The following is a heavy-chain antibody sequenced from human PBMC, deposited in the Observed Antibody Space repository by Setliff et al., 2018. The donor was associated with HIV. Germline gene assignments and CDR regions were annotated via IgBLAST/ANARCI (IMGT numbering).Heavy chain of an antibody. V-gene: IGHV1-8*03. D-gene: IGHD6-13*01. Sequence: ASVKVSCKASGYTFTSYDINWVRQATGQGLEWMGWMNPNCGNTGYAQKFQGRVTITRNTSISTAYMELSSLRSEDTAVYYCARTWQLTCGMDVWGQGTTVTVSS. CDR1: GYTFTSYD. J-gene: IGHJ6*02. CDR2: MNPNCGNT. CDR3: ARTWQLTCGMDV.